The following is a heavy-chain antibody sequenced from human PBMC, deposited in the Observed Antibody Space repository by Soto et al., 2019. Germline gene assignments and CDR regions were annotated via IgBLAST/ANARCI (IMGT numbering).Heavy chain of an antibody. V-gene: IGHV3-48*01. CDR2: ISSSSSTI. CDR3: ARDVLTMIVVAPGAFDI. J-gene: IGHJ3*02. CDR1: GFTFSSYS. Sequence: EVQLVESGGGLVQPGGSLRLSCAASGFTFSSYSMNWVRQAPGKGLEWVSYISSSSSTIYYADSVKGRFTISRDNAKNSLYRQMNSLRAEDTAVYYCARDVLTMIVVAPGAFDIWGQGTMVTVSS. D-gene: IGHD3-22*01.